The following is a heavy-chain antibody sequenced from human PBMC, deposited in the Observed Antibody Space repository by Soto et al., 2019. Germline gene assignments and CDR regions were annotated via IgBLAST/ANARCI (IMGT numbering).Heavy chain of an antibody. V-gene: IGHV5-51*01. CDR3: AIVHYYDSSGYNDY. D-gene: IGHD3-22*01. CDR1: GYRFTSYW. J-gene: IGHJ4*02. CDR2: IYPGDSDT. Sequence: PGESLKISCKGSGYRFTSYWIGWVRQMPGKGLEWMGSIYPGDSDTRYSPSFQGQVTISGDKSISTAYLQWSSLKASDTAMYYCAIVHYYDSSGYNDYWGQGTPVTVSS.